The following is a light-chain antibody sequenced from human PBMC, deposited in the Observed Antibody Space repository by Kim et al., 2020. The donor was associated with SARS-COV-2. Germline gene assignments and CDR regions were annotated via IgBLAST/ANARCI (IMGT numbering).Light chain of an antibody. CDR1: HVIKND. CDR2: AAS. Sequence: AIQMTQSPSSLSASVGDRVTITCRASHVIKNDLGWYQQKPGKAPKLLIFAASSLQSGVPSRFSGSGSGTDLTLTISSLQPEDFATYYCLQNYNYPITFGQGTRLEIK. CDR3: LQNYNYPIT. V-gene: IGKV1-6*01. J-gene: IGKJ5*01.